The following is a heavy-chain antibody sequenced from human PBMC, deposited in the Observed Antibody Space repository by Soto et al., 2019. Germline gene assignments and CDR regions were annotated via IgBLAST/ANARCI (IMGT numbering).Heavy chain of an antibody. D-gene: IGHD2-15*01. CDR2: INPNSGGT. V-gene: IGHV1-2*04. CDR1: GYTFTGYY. CDR3: ARGYCSGGSCLGDYYYYMDF. Sequence: ASVKVSCKASGYTFTGYYMHWVRQAPGQGLEWMGWINPNSGGTNYAQKFQGWVTMTRDTSISTAYMELSRLRSDDTAVYYCARGYCSGGSCLGDYYYYMDFWGEGTTVTVS. J-gene: IGHJ6*03.